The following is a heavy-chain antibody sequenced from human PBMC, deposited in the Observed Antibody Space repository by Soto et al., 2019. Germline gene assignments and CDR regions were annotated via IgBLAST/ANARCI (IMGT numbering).Heavy chain of an antibody. J-gene: IGHJ5*02. Sequence: EVQLVESGGGLVQPGGSLRLSCAASGFTVSSNYMSWVRQAPGKGLEWVSVSYSGGSTYYADSVKGRFTISRDNSKNTLYLQINSLRAEDTAVYYCARDSSSWYRWFDPWGQGTLVTVSS. CDR2: SYSGGST. D-gene: IGHD6-13*01. CDR3: ARDSSSWYRWFDP. V-gene: IGHV3-66*01. CDR1: GFTVSSNY.